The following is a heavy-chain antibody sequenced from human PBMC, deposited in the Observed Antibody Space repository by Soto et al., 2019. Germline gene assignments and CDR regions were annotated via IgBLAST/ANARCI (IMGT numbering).Heavy chain of an antibody. J-gene: IGHJ4*02. V-gene: IGHV4-59*08. CDR3: ARQAVFGDFLTGYYLAYFDY. CDR1: GDSISDYY. D-gene: IGHD3-9*01. Sequence: SETLSLTCTVSGDSISDYYWSWVRQPPGKGLEWIGYIYYSGSTNYNPSLKSRVTISVDTSKNQFSLKLSSVTAADTAVYYCARQAVFGDFLTGYYLAYFDYWGQGTLVTVSS. CDR2: IYYSGST.